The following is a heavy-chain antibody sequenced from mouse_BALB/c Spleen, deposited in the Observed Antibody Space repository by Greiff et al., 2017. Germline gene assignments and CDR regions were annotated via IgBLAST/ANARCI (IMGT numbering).Heavy chain of an antibody. D-gene: IGHD1-1*01. V-gene: IGHV5-6-5*01. CDR2: ISSGGST. J-gene: IGHJ4*01. Sequence: EVHLVESGGGLVKPGGSLKLSCAASGFTFSSYAMSWVRQTPEKRLEWVASISSGGSTYYPDSVKGRFTISRDNARNILYLQMSSLRSEDTAMYYCARGGDGSSYSAMDYWGQGTSVTVSS. CDR1: GFTFSSYA. CDR3: ARGGDGSSYSAMDY.